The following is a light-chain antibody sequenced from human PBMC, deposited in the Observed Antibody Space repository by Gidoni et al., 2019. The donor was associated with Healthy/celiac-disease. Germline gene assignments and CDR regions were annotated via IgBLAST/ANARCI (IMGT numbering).Light chain of an antibody. J-gene: IGKJ4*01. CDR3: QQYDNLPLT. CDR2: EAS. V-gene: IGKV1-33*01. Sequence: DLHMTQSPSSLSASVGDRVTITCQASQDISNYLNWYQQKPGKAPKLLIYEASNLETGVPARFSGSGSGTDFTFTISSLQPEDIATYYCQQYDNLPLTFGGGTKVEIK. CDR1: QDISNY.